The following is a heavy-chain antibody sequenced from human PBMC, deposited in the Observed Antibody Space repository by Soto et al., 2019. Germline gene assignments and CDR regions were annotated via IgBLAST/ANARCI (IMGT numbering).Heavy chain of an antibody. Sequence: GGSLRLSCAASGFTVSSKYMAWVRQAPEKGLERVSFIRASGGYTDYADSVKGRFIISRDKSKNTLHLQMNSLRAEDTAVYYCAKDRHDISPGSYHYFDNWGQGTLVTVSS. V-gene: IGHV3-23*01. CDR1: GFTVSSKY. CDR2: IRASGGYT. CDR3: AKDRHDISPGSYHYFDN. D-gene: IGHD3-9*01. J-gene: IGHJ4*02.